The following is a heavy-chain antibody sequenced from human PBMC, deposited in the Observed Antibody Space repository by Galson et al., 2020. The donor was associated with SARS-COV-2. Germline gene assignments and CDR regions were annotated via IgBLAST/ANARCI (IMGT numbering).Heavy chain of an antibody. CDR3: ARRTHFKGAFVI. CDR1: GGSISSSHQY. J-gene: IGHJ3*02. V-gene: IGHV4-39*01. Sequence: SETLSLTCTVSGGSISSSHQYWGWIRQPPGKGLEWIGSMYYSGSTYYNPSLKSRVSISVDTSKNQFSLKLSYVTAADTAVYYCARRTHFKGAFVIWCQGTLVTVSS. CDR2: MYYSGST.